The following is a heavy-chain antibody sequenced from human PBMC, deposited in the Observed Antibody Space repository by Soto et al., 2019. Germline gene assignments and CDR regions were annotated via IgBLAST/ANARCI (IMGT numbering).Heavy chain of an antibody. Sequence: PGGSLRLSCAASGFTFSNAWINWVRQAPGKGLEWVGRVKSKNDGGTTDFAAPVKGRFAISRDDSKNMVYLEMNSLQTEDTAIYYCISVSCIASLIVRFSYWTHGSLVTVSS. CDR1: GFTFSNAW. V-gene: IGHV3-15*07. J-gene: IGHJ1*01. CDR2: VKSKNDGGTT. CDR3: ISVSCIASLIVRFSY. D-gene: IGHD2-21*01.